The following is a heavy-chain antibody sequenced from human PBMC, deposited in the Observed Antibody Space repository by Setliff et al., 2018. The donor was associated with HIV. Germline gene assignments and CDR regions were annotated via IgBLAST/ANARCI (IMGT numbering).Heavy chain of an antibody. V-gene: IGHV4-31*03. CDR2: IYNTGDA. D-gene: IGHD6-25*01. Sequence: KTSETLSLTCTVSGGSINSGEYYWSWSRQRPGKGLESIGYIYNTGDAYYNPPLKGRVTISIDTSKNQFSLRLTSVTAADTAVYYCARWYTTGRGWCDPWGQGTLVTV. CDR1: GGSINSGEYY. CDR3: ARWYTTGRGWCDP. J-gene: IGHJ5*02.